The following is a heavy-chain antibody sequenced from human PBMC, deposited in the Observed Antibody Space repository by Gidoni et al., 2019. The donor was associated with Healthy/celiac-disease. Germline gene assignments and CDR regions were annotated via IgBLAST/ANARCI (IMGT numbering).Heavy chain of an antibody. CDR3: PRENHPGSWYDY. CDR1: RGTFSSYA. Sequence: QVQLVQSGTAVKKPGSSVKVYCKASRGTFSSYAISWVRQAPGQGLEWMGVIIPSVGTANYAQKFQGRVTITADESTSTAYMELSSLRSEDTAVYYCPRENHPGSWYDYWGQGTLVTVSS. D-gene: IGHD6-13*01. J-gene: IGHJ4*02. V-gene: IGHV1-69*12. CDR2: IIPSVGTA.